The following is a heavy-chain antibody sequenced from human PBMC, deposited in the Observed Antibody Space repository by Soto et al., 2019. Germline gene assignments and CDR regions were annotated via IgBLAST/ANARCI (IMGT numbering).Heavy chain of an antibody. J-gene: IGHJ4*02. V-gene: IGHV2-5*02. D-gene: IGHD4-17*01. CDR1: GFSLSTTGVG. CDR2: IYWDDDK. CDR3: AHATPVTTGGDY. Sequence: QITLKESGPTLVKPSQTLSLTCTFSGFSLSTTGVGVGWLRQPPGKTLEWLALIYWDDDKRYSPSLKSRLTIPKDTSKNQVVLTMTNMDPIDSATYYCAHATPVTTGGDYCGQGTLVTVSS.